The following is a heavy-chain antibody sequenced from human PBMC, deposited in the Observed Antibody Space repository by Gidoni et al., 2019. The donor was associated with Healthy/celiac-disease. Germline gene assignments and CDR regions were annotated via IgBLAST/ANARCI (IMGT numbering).Heavy chain of an antibody. V-gene: IGHV4-31*03. J-gene: IGHJ4*02. Sequence: QVQLQESSPGLVKPSQTLSLTCTVSGGSISSRGYYWSWIRQHPGKGLEWIGYIYYSGSTYYNPSLKSRVTISVDTSKNQFSLKLSSVTAADTAGYYCARSFTKYCSSTSCYGGGADYWGQGTLVTVSS. CDR3: ARSFTKYCSSTSCYGGGADY. CDR2: IYYSGST. D-gene: IGHD2-2*01. CDR1: GGSISSRGYY.